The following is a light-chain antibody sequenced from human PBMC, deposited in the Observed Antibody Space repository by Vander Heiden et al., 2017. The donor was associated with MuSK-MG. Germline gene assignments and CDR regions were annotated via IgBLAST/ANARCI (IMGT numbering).Light chain of an antibody. CDR3: QQYNSYSFT. V-gene: IGKV1-5*03. Sequence: DIQMTQSPSTLSASVRDRVAIPRRPNQNTSSWLACYQQQPRKAPKLLIYKATSLQSGVPARFSGGGCGTEFTLTISGLQPDDYATYYYQQYNSYSFTFGQGTKLEIK. CDR1: QNTSSW. J-gene: IGKJ2*01. CDR2: KAT.